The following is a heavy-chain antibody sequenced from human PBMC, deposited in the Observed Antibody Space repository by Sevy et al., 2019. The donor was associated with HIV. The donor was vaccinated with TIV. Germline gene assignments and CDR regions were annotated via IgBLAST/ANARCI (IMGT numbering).Heavy chain of an antibody. CDR3: ASQRGGYERLYYFDY. D-gene: IGHD5-12*01. J-gene: IGHJ4*02. CDR2: MTNTGSTI. V-gene: IGHV3-48*01. Sequence: GGSLRLSCAASRFSFSIYSMNWVRQAPGRGLEWVSYMTNTGSTIHYADSVKGRFTISRDNAKNSLYLQMNSLRAEDTAVYYCASQRGGYERLYYFDYWGQGTLVTVSS. CDR1: RFSFSIYS.